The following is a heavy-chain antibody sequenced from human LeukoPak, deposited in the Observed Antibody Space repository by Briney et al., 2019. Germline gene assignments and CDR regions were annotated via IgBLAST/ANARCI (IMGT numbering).Heavy chain of an antibody. Sequence: PSETLSLTCTVSGASISDAAYYWSWIRQHPGEGLEWIGYIYYSGSTSYNPSLKSRVTISVDTSKNHFSLKLTSVTAADTAVYYCARDLITIFGVVPLDAFDIWGQGTMVTVSS. J-gene: IGHJ3*02. V-gene: IGHV4-31*03. CDR3: ARDLITIFGVVPLDAFDI. D-gene: IGHD3-3*01. CDR2: IYYSGST. CDR1: GASISDAAYY.